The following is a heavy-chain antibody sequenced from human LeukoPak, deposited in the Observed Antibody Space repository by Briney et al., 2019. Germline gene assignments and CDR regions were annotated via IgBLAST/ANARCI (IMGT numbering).Heavy chain of an antibody. CDR2: IYHSGST. J-gene: IGHJ5*02. CDR1: GGSISSGGYS. V-gene: IGHV4-30-2*01. Sequence: SQTLSLTCAVSGGSISSGGYSWSWIRPPPGKGLEWVGNIYHSGSTYYNPSLKSRVTISVDRSKNQFSLKLSSVTAADTAVYYCARSPNDGDYYSGGFDPWGQGTLVTVSS. CDR3: ARSPNDGDYYSGGFDP. D-gene: IGHD4-17*01.